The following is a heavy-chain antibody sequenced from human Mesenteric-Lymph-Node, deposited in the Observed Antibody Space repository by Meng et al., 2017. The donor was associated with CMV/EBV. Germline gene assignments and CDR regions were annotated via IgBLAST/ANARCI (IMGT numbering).Heavy chain of an antibody. J-gene: IGHJ4*02. Sequence: GESLKISCAASGFTFSGHWMHWVRQAPGKGLEWVSSISGTSSYIYYADSVRGRFTISRDNAKNSLYLQMNSLRAEDTAVYYCARVPGDYWGQGTLVTVSS. V-gene: IGHV3-21*01. CDR3: ARVPGDY. CDR2: ISGTSSYI. CDR1: GFTFSGHW.